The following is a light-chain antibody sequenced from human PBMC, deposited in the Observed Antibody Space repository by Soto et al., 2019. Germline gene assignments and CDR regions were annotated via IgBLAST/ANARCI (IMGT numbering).Light chain of an antibody. CDR2: ETN. V-gene: IGLV1-51*02. J-gene: IGLJ1*01. Sequence: QSVLTQPPSVSAAPGQKVTISCSGSSSSIGDNYVSWYQHLPGTAPKLLLYETNKRPSGIPDRFSGSKSGTSATLGITGLQTGDEADYYFGTWDSSLSADVFGTGTKLTVL. CDR1: SSSIGDNY. CDR3: GTWDSSLSADV.